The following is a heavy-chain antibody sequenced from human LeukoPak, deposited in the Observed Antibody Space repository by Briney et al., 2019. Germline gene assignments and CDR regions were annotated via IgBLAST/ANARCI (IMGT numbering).Heavy chain of an antibody. CDR2: IYYSGST. D-gene: IGHD4-17*01. Sequence: PSETLSLTCTVSGGSISNYYWSWIRQPPGKGLEWIGYIYYSGSTNYNPSLKSRVTISVDTSKNQFSLKLSSVTAADTAVYYCARNYGDYVDYWGQGTLVTVSS. CDR3: ARNYGDYVDY. V-gene: IGHV4-59*01. CDR1: GGSISNYY. J-gene: IGHJ4*02.